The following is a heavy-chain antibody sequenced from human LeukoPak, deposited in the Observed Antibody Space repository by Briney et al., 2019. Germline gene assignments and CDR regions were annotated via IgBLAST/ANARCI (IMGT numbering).Heavy chain of an antibody. CDR1: SGGYS. J-gene: IGHJ4*02. CDR2: IYHSGST. D-gene: IGHD3-3*01. Sequence: SGGYSWSWIRQPPGKGLEWIGYIYHSGSTYYNPSLKSLVTISVDTSTTQFSLKLSSVTAADTAVYSCARAHPYDFWSRYYLDYWGQGTLVTVSS. CDR3: ARAHPYDFWSRYYLDY. V-gene: IGHV4-30-2*01.